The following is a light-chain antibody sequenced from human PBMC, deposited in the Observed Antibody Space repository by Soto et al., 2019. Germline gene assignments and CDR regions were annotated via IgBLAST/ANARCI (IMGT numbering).Light chain of an antibody. Sequence: QSALTQPGSVSGSPGQSITISCTGTSRDVGSYNLVSWYQQHPGKAPKLMIYEGSKRPSGVSNRFSGSKSGNTASLTISGLQAEDEVDYYCCSYAGSSTLVFGGGTKVTVL. CDR1: SRDVGSYNL. J-gene: IGLJ2*01. V-gene: IGLV2-23*01. CDR3: CSYAGSSTLV. CDR2: EGS.